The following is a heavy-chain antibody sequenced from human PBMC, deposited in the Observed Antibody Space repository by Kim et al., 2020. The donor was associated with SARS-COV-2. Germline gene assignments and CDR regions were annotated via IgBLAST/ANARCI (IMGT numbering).Heavy chain of an antibody. CDR3: ARDRLHDSSGYYNYFDY. Sequence: GGSLRLSCAASGFTFSSYSMNWVRQAPGKGLEWVSSISSSSSYIYYADSVKGRFTISRDNAKNSLYLQMNSLRAEDTAVYYCARDRLHDSSGYYNYFDYWGQGTLVTVSS. D-gene: IGHD3-22*01. CDR1: GFTFSSYS. CDR2: ISSSSSYI. V-gene: IGHV3-21*01. J-gene: IGHJ4*02.